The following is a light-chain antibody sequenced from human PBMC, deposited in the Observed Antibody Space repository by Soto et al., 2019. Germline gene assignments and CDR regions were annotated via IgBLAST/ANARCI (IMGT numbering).Light chain of an antibody. CDR3: QHYDTLPPFT. CDR1: QDIRTS. CDR2: GAS. V-gene: IGKV1-33*01. J-gene: IGKJ3*01. Sequence: DIQMTQSPSSLSASVGARVSITCQASQDIRTSLSWFQQKPGRAPKLLIYGASNLETGVPPRFRGSESVTDFTFTISSLQPEDIATYYCQHYDTLPPFTFGPGTKVDI.